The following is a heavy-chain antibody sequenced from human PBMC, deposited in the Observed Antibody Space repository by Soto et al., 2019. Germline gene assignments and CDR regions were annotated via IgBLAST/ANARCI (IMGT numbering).Heavy chain of an antibody. Sequence: SVKVSCRYSGGSFSSYPINWVRQAPGQGLEWMGGIIPVFGTTYYAQRFQGRVTIIADKSTSTAYMELSSLRSVDTAVYYCATRDYDGVDVWGQGTTVTVSS. D-gene: IGHD3-3*01. V-gene: IGHV1-69*06. J-gene: IGHJ6*02. CDR1: GGSFSSYP. CDR3: ATRDYDGVDV. CDR2: IIPVFGTT.